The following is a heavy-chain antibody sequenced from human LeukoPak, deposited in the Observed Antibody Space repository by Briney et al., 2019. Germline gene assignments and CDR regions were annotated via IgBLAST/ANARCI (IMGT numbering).Heavy chain of an antibody. CDR1: GGSLSRYY. V-gene: IGHV4-59*12. CDR2: IYFSGST. D-gene: IGHD3-10*01. J-gene: IGHJ2*01. CDR3: ARLTMFRGVIYGTDWHSDL. Sequence: SGALSLTRPVSGGSLSRYYWSWVPQPPGEGPEGVGDIYFSGSTNYNPSLKSRVTISVDTSKNQFSLKLSSVTAADTAVYYCARLTMFRGVIYGTDWHSDLWGRGTLVTVSS.